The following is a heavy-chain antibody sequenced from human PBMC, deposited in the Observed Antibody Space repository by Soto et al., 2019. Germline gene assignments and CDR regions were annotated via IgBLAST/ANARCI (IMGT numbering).Heavy chain of an antibody. D-gene: IGHD6-19*01. V-gene: IGHV4-34*01. CDR3: ARGGYSSGWTVYYYYYGMDV. Sequence: LETLSLTCAVYGGSFSGYYGSWIRQPPGKGLEWIGEINHSGSTNYNPSLKSRVTISVDTSKNQFSLKLSSVTAADTAVYYCARGGYSSGWTVYYYYYGMDVWGQGTTVTVSS. J-gene: IGHJ6*02. CDR2: INHSGST. CDR1: GGSFSGYY.